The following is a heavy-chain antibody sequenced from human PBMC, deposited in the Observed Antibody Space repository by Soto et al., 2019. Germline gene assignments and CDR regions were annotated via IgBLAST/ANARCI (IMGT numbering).Heavy chain of an antibody. CDR3: ATTWGSTNDY. D-gene: IGHD3-16*01. CDR1: GGSLSSYY. V-gene: IGHV4-59*01. CDR2: IYYSGST. J-gene: IGHJ4*02. Sequence: QVQLQESGPGLVKPSETLSLTCVVSGGSLSSYYWSWIRQLPGKGLEWIGYIYYSGSTNYNPSLKTRDTISVDTSKNQFALKLSSVTAADTAVYYCATTWGSTNDYWGRGTLVTVSS.